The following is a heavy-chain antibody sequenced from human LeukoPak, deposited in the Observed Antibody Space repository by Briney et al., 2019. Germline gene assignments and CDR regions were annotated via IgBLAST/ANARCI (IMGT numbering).Heavy chain of an antibody. CDR1: GGSISRSSYY. V-gene: IGHV4-39*01. J-gene: IGHJ4*02. D-gene: IGHD1-14*01. CDR2: MYYNGIT. CDR3: ARFEITTVYFDY. Sequence: SETLSLTCSVSGGSISRSSYYWGWIRQPPGKGLEWIGSMYYNGITYHNPSLKSRVTISVETSKNQFSLKLSSVTAADTAVYYCARFEITTVYFDYWGQGTLVTVSS.